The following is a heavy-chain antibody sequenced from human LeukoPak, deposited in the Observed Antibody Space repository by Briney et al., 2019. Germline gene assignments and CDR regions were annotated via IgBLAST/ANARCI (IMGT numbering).Heavy chain of an antibody. D-gene: IGHD1-26*01. CDR3: AREGGASWDPFDY. CDR2: ISYDGSNK. Sequence: GGSLRLSCAASGFTFSSYAMHWVRQAPGKGLEWVAVISYDGSNKYYADSVKGRFTISRDNSKNTLYLQMNSLRAEDTAVYYCAREGGASWDPFDYWGQGTLVTVSS. CDR1: GFTFSSYA. J-gene: IGHJ4*02. V-gene: IGHV3-30-3*01.